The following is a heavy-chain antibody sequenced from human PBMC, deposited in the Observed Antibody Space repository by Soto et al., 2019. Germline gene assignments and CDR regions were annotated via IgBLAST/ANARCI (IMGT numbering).Heavy chain of an antibody. CDR2: RYYSGNT. V-gene: IGHV4-30-4*01. Sequence: HVQLQESGPGPVTPSQTLSLSCTVSGVSITSGSYYWTWVRQSPGKGLEWIGYRYYSGNTYYNPSLNSRASISVDTSKNQFCLKLTSVTAAYTAVYFCARGGYDTSGQTFIGWGPDCWGQGTMVTVSS. CDR3: ARGGYDTSGQTFIGWGPDC. CDR1: GVSITSGSYY. J-gene: IGHJ4*02. D-gene: IGHD3-22*01.